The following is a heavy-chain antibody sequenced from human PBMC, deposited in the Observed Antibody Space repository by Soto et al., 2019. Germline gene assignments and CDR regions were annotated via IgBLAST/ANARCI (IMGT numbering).Heavy chain of an antibody. J-gene: IGHJ4*02. V-gene: IGHV4-59*01. CDR1: GGSISSYY. Sequence: PSETLSLTCTVSGGSISSYYCSRIRQPPGKGLEWIGYIYYSGSTNYNPSLKSRVTISVDTSKNQFSLKLSSVTAADTAVYYCARYDYGDYLHWGQGTLVSASS. CDR2: IYYSGST. D-gene: IGHD4-17*01. CDR3: ARYDYGDYLH.